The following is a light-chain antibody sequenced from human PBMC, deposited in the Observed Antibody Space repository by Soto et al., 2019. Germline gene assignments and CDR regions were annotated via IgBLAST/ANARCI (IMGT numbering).Light chain of an antibody. CDR1: QGVSSSY. V-gene: IGKV3-20*01. J-gene: IGKJ1*01. Sequence: EIVLTQSPGTLSLSPGERATLSCRASQGVSSSYLAWYQQKPGRAPRLLIYGASSRATGIPDRFSGSGSGTDFTLTISRLEPEDFSVYYCQWYGSSLTWTFGQGTKVEIK. CDR3: QWYGSSLTWT. CDR2: GAS.